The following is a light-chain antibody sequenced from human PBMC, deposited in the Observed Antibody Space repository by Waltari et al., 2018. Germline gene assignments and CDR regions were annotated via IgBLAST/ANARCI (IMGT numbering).Light chain of an antibody. V-gene: IGKV1-39*01. CDR2: AAS. Sequence: DIQMTQSPSSLSASVGDTVTITCRASQSIISYLNWYQQKPGKAPKLLIYAASSLQSGVPSRFSGSGSGTDFTLTISSLQPEDFATYYCRQSYSTPRTFGQGTKVEIK. CDR1: QSIISY. CDR3: RQSYSTPRT. J-gene: IGKJ1*01.